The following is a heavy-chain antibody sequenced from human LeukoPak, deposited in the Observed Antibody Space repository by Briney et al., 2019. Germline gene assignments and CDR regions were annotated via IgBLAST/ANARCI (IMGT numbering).Heavy chain of an antibody. CDR1: GYTFTSYY. V-gene: IGHV1-46*01. CDR2: INPSGGST. J-gene: IGHJ6*02. CDR3: ARKDSVSRGLYYYYYGMDV. Sequence: ASVKVSCKASGYTFTSYYMHWVRQAPGQGLEWMGIINPSGGSTSYAQKFQGRVTTTRDTSTSTVYMELSSLRSEDTAVYYCARKDSVSRGLYYYYYGMDVWGQGTTVTVSS. D-gene: IGHD3-10*01.